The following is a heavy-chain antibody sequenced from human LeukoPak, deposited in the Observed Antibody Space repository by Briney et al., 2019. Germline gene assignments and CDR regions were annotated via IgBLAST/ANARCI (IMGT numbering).Heavy chain of an antibody. J-gene: IGHJ4*02. Sequence: PSETLSLTCTVSGGSVSSYYWSWIRQPPGKGLEWIGYVYYSGTTNYNPSLKNRVTVSVDTSKNQFTLKLSSVTAADTAVYYCARDLRYDSSGWAFDYWGQGILVTVSS. D-gene: IGHD3-22*01. CDR3: ARDLRYDSSGWAFDY. CDR2: VYYSGTT. V-gene: IGHV4-59*02. CDR1: GGSVSSYY.